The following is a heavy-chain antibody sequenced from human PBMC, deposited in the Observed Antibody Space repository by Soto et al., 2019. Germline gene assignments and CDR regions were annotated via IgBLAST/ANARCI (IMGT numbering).Heavy chain of an antibody. CDR3: ARRYASSGYAYDI. J-gene: IGHJ3*02. V-gene: IGHV4-39*01. Sequence: QLQLQESGPGLVKPSETLSLTCTVSGGSISSDTYHWGWIRQPPEKGLEWIGSLLYSGSTYYNPSLQSRVTISGDTSKNQFSLKLDSVTAADTAVYYCARRYASSGYAYDIWGQGTMVTVSS. CDR1: GGSISSDTYH. CDR2: LLYSGST. D-gene: IGHD3-22*01.